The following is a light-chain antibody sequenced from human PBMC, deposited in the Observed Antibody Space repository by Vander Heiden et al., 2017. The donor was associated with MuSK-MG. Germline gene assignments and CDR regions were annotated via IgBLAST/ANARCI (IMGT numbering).Light chain of an antibody. V-gene: IGLV3-21*03. CDR2: DDS. J-gene: IGLJ2*01. CDR3: QAWDSSSDHLV. CDR1: NIGSKS. Sequence: SYVLTQPPSVSVAPGKTARITCGGNNIGSKSVHWYQEKAGQAPGLVVYDDSDRPSGIPERFSGANYGNTATLTTTRGEAGEEADYYCQAWDSSSDHLVFGGGTKLTVL.